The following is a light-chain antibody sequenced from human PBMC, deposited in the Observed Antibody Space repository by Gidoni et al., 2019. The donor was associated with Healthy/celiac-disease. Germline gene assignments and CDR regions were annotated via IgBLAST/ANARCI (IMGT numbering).Light chain of an antibody. V-gene: IGKV3-20*01. J-gene: IGKJ4*01. CDR3: QQYGSSPLT. Sequence: EIVLTQSPGTLSLSPGERATLSCRASQSVSSSYLAWYQQKPGQAPRLLNYGASRRATGIPDRFSGSGSGTDFTLTISRLEPEDFAVYYCQQYGSSPLTFGGGTKLKIK. CDR2: GAS. CDR1: QSVSSSY.